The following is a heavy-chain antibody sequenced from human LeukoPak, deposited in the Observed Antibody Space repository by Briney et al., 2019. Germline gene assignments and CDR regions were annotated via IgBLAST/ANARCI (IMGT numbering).Heavy chain of an antibody. CDR2: IWNDGSKK. CDR1: GFPFSSYG. J-gene: IGHJ2*01. V-gene: IGHV3-33*01. D-gene: IGHD5-18*01. CDR3: AREGGYSYSWYFYL. Sequence: AGTSLRLSCAASGFPFSSYGMHWVRQAPGKGLEWVAVIWNDGSKKYYVDSVKGRFTISRDNAKNSLYLQMNSLRAEDTAVYYCAREGGYSYSWYFYLWGRGTLVTVSS.